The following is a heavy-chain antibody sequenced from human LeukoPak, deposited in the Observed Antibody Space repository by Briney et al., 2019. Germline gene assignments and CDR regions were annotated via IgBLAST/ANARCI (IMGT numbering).Heavy chain of an antibody. J-gene: IGHJ4*02. CDR1: GFTFSSYG. CDR2: ISYSGGST. D-gene: IGHD4-23*01. Sequence: GGSLRLSCAASGFTFSSYGMSWVRQAPGRGLEWFSAISYSGGSTYYADSVKGRFTISRDNSKNTLYLQMNSLRAEDTAVYYCAKGGTVVTKAGFDYWGQGTLVTVSS. CDR3: AKGGTVVTKAGFDY. V-gene: IGHV3-23*01.